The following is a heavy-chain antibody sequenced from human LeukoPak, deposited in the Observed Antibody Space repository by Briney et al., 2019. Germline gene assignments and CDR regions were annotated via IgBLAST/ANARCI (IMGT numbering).Heavy chain of an antibody. D-gene: IGHD2-8*02. J-gene: IGHJ4*02. CDR1: GFIFSTYW. CDR3: ARVFNLVGFDY. CDR2: IKPDGGEK. Sequence: GGSLRLSCAASGFIFSTYWMTWVRQAPGKGLEWVASIKPDGGEKFYVDSVKGRFTIFRDNARDSLDLQMNSLRAEDTAVYYCARVFNLVGFDYWGQGTPVTVSS. V-gene: IGHV3-7*01.